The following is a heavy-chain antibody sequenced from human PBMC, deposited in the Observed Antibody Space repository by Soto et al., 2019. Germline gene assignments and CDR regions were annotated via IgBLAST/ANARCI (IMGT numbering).Heavy chain of an antibody. CDR3: ARDHLAARPGWFDS. Sequence: TGKYMSSLCHAHEQGLEWMGWINPNSGGTNYAQNLQGRVTMTTETSTSTAYMELRSLRSDDTAVYYRARDHLAARPGWFDSWGQGTLVIVSS. J-gene: IGHJ5*01. CDR2: INPNSGGT. CDR1: TGKY. D-gene: IGHD6-6*01. V-gene: IGHV1-18*01.